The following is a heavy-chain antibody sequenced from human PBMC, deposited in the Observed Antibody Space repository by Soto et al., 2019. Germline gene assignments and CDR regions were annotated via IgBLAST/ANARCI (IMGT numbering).Heavy chain of an antibody. CDR2: INTYNGNT. CDR3: AMVDVYVTPSPQDV. CDR1: GYTCTRYG. V-gene: IGHV1-18*01. D-gene: IGHD3-16*01. J-gene: IGHJ6*02. Sequence: QVQLVQSRAEVKNPGASVKVSCKASGYTCTRYGICWARQAPGQGHEWMGWINTYNGNTNYAQNVQGRVTLTTDTSTSTAYMELRSLRSNVTAIYYCAMVDVYVTPSPQDVWGQGTTVIVSS.